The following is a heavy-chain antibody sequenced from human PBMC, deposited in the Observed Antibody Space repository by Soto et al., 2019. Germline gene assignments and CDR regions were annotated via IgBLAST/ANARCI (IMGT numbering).Heavy chain of an antibody. CDR3: ASHTGYSCGWAFDY. V-gene: IGHV3-11*01. CDR1: GLTFSDYY. Sequence: QVQLVESGGGLVKPGGSLRLSCAASGLTFSDYYMSWIRQAPGKGLEWVSYISSSGSSTYYVDSVKGRFTISRDNAKNSLYLQMNSLRAEDTAVYYCASHTGYSCGWAFDYWGQGTLVTISS. CDR2: ISSSGSST. J-gene: IGHJ4*02. D-gene: IGHD6-19*01.